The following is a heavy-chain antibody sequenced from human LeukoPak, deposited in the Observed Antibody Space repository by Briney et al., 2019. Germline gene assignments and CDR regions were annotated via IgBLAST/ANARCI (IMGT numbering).Heavy chain of an antibody. Sequence: ASVKVSCKASGYTFIDYYIHWVRQAPGQGHEWMGWINANSGGTNYAQKLQGRVTMTRDTSISTAYMELSRLRSDDTAVYYCARAEVVPFGYWGQGTLVTVSS. CDR3: ARAEVVPFGY. CDR1: GYTFIDYY. V-gene: IGHV1-2*02. CDR2: INANSGGT. J-gene: IGHJ4*02.